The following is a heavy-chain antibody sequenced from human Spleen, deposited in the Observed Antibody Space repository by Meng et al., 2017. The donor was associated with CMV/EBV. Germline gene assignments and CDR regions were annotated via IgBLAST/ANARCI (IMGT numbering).Heavy chain of an antibody. J-gene: IGHJ5*02. Sequence: FTFSGSARHGVRQASGKGLERVGRIRSKTNNYATAYAASVNGRFTISRDDSKNTAYLQMNSLKSEDTAVYYCTRHRFGSSSSDNCFDPWGQGTLVTVSS. CDR1: FTFSGSA. CDR3: TRHRFGSSSSDNCFDP. V-gene: IGHV3-73*01. CDR2: IRSKTNNYAT. D-gene: IGHD6-6*01.